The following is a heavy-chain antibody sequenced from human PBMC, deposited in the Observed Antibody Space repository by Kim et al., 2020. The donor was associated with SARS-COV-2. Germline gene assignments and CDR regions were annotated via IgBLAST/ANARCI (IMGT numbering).Heavy chain of an antibody. V-gene: IGHV1-18*01. J-gene: IGHJ4*02. CDR2: T. D-gene: IGHD5-12*01. CDR3: ARDGALRSFDY. Sequence: TNYAQKLQGRVTMTTDTSTSTAYMELRSLRSDDTAVYYCARDGALRSFDYWGQGTLVTVSS.